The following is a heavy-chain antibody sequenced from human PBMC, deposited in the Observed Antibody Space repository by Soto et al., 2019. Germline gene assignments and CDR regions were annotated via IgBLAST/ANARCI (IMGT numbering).Heavy chain of an antibody. V-gene: IGHV4-34*01. CDR2: INHSGST. CDR3: ARTVRTPPPGRRFGESLAP. Sequence: PSETLSLTCAVYGGSFSGYYWSWIRQPSGKGLEWIGEINHSGSTNYNPSLKSRVTISVDTSKNQFSLKLSSVTAADTAVYYCARTVRTPPPGRRFGESLAPWGQGTLVTVSS. D-gene: IGHD3-10*01. J-gene: IGHJ5*02. CDR1: GGSFSGYY.